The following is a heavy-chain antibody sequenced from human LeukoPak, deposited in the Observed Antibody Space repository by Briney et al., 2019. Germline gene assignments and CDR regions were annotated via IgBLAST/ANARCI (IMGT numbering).Heavy chain of an antibody. J-gene: IGHJ4*02. Sequence: SETLSLTCTVSGGSISSGGYYWSWIRQHPGKGLEWIGYIYYSGTTYYNPSLKSRVTISVDTSKNQFSLKLSSATAADTAVYYCAREDREGYYFDYWGQGTLVTVSS. V-gene: IGHV4-31*03. D-gene: IGHD3-10*01. CDR3: AREDREGYYFDY. CDR2: IYYSGTT. CDR1: GGSISSGGYY.